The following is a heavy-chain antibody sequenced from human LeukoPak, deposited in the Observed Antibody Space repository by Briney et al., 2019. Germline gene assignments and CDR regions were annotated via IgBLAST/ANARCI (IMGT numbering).Heavy chain of an antibody. CDR2: TNSDGSDT. CDR1: GFIFSSYW. D-gene: IGHD3-22*01. Sequence: GGSLRLSCAGSGFIFSSYWMHWVGQAPGKGLVWVSRTNSDGSDTSYADSVKGRFTISRDNAKSTVYLQMNSLRADDAAVYYCARSTNYYDTTGLGYWGQGTLVTVSS. J-gene: IGHJ4*02. V-gene: IGHV3-74*01. CDR3: ARSTNYYDTTGLGY.